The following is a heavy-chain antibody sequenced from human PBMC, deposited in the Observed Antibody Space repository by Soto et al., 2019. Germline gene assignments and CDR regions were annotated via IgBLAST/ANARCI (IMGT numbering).Heavy chain of an antibody. J-gene: IGHJ4*02. V-gene: IGHV4-30-4*01. Sequence: SETLSLTCTVSGGSINSGDYYWSLIRQPPGKGLEWIGYFYYSGGTYYNPSLKSRITISVDPSKNQFSLKLSSVTAADTAVYYCASDTSGYTYKHFWGQGTLVTVSS. CDR1: GGSINSGDYY. CDR3: ASDTSGYTYKHF. CDR2: FYYSGGT. D-gene: IGHD3-22*01.